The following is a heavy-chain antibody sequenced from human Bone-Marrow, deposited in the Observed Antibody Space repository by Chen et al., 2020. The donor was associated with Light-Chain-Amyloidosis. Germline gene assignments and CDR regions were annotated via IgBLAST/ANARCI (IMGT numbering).Heavy chain of an antibody. Sequence: QLVESGGSLVQPGGSLRLSCAASGFTFTTYGMNWVRQAPGKGLEWVSYISAGGDSMYYADSVKGRFTVSRDDARNSLFLQMNSLRAEDTAVYYCYRDAVAPGDTDYWGQGTLVTVSS. CDR3: YRDAVAPGDTDY. CDR2: ISAGGDSM. D-gene: IGHD1-1*01. CDR1: GFTFTTYG. J-gene: IGHJ4*02. V-gene: IGHV3-48*03.